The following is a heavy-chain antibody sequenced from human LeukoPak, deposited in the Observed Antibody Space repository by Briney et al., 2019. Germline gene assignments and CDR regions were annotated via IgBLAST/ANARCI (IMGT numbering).Heavy chain of an antibody. J-gene: IGHJ4*02. V-gene: IGHV4-34*01. CDR3: ARAAYGALDY. D-gene: IGHD4-17*01. CDR2: INHSGST. Sequence: PSETLSLTCAVYGGSFSGYYWSWIRQPPGKGLEWIGEINHSGSTNYNPSLKSRVTIPVDTSKNQFSLKLSSVTAADTAVYYCARAAYGALDYWGQGTLVSVSS. CDR1: GGSFSGYY.